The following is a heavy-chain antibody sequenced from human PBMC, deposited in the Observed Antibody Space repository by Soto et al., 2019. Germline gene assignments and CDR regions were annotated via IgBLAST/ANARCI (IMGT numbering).Heavy chain of an antibody. CDR1: GFIFSSSD. CDR3: ARKSNSDIRGYDYFDY. Sequence: EGQLVESGGGLGEPGGSLRLSCAASGFIFSSSDMTWVRQAPGKGLEYVSSINYNGIYTFYAEPAKGRFTISRDNAKNSLHRQMYSLTAEDTAVYFCARKSNSDIRGYDYFDYWGQGTLVIVSS. D-gene: IGHD3-22*01. CDR2: INYNGIYT. J-gene: IGHJ4*02. V-gene: IGHV3-21*06.